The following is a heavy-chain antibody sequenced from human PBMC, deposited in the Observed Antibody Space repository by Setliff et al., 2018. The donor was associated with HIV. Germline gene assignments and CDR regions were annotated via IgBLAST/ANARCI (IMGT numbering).Heavy chain of an antibody. Sequence: GASVKVSCKTSGGTLSNYVTTWVRQAPGQGLEWMGMIIPMYNIPAYAQKFQGRVTFTADESTSTAYMELSSLSSEDTAVYYCARDQTGVAAAAFGGGSAWSDEGFDIWGQGTMVTVSS. V-gene: IGHV1-69*13. CDR3: ARDQTGVAAAAFGGGSAWSDEGFDI. CDR2: IIPMYNIP. CDR1: GGTLSNYV. D-gene: IGHD6-13*01. J-gene: IGHJ3*02.